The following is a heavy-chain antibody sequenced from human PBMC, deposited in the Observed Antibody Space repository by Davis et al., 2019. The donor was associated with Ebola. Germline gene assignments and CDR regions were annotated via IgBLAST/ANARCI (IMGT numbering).Heavy chain of an antibody. J-gene: IGHJ6*02. CDR1: GFTFSSYW. Sequence: GESLKISCAASGFTFSSYWMSWVRQAPGKGLEWVANIKQDGSEKYYVDSVKGRFTISRDNAKNPLYLQMNSLRAEDTAVYYCARGCSSTSCYNYGYYYGMDVWGQGTTVTVSS. V-gene: IGHV3-7*01. CDR3: ARGCSSTSCYNYGYYYGMDV. CDR2: IKQDGSEK. D-gene: IGHD2-2*02.